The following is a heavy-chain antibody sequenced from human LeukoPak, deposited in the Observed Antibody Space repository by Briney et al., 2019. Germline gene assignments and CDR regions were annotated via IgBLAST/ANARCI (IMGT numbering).Heavy chain of an antibody. CDR3: VKGRSASCYSGYDY. V-gene: IGHV3-23*01. D-gene: IGHD2-2*01. CDR1: GFTFSDYA. CDR2: TGDDS. J-gene: IGHJ4*02. Sequence: PGGSLRLSCAASGFTFSDYAMTWVRQAPGKGLEWVSSTGDDSYYADSVKGQFTISRDNYKNTLYLEMNSLRVEDTAEYYCVKGRSASCYSGYDYWGQGTLVTVSS.